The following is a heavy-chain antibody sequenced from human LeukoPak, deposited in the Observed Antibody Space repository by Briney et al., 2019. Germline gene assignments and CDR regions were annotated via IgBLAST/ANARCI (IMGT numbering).Heavy chain of an antibody. V-gene: IGHV3-30*04. CDR2: ISYDGSNK. J-gene: IGHJ4*02. CDR1: GFTFSSYA. Sequence: GGSLRLSCAASGFTFSSYAMHWVRQAPGKGLEWVAVISYDGSNKYYADSVKGRFTISRDNSKNTLYLQMNSLRAEDTAVYYCAKRGLLWGQGTLVTVSS. D-gene: IGHD3-10*01. CDR3: AKRGLL.